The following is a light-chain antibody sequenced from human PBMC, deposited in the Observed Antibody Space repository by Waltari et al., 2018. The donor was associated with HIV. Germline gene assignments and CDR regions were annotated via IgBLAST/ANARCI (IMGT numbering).Light chain of an antibody. V-gene: IGLV1-40*01. CDR3: QSHDSSLSGYV. CDR2: GNS. J-gene: IGLJ1*01. CDR1: SSNIGAGYH. Sequence: QSVLTQPPSVSGAPGQRVTISCTGSSSNIGAGYHVHWYPQLPGTAPKLLIYGNSNRPSGVPDRFSGSKSGTSASLAIPGLQAEDDADYYCQSHDSSLSGYVFGTGTKVTVL.